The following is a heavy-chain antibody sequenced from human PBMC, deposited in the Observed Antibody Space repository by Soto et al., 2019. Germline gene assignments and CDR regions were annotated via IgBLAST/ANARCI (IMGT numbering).Heavy chain of an antibody. V-gene: IGHV4-59*01. CDR3: AGGGIAARPQTSFDY. CDR1: GGSISSYY. J-gene: IGHJ4*02. Sequence: SETLSLTCTVSGGSISSYYWSWIRQPPGKGLEWIGYIYYSGSTNYNPSLKSRVTISVDTSKNQFSLKLSSVTAADTAVYYCAGGGIAARPQTSFDYWGQGTLVTVSS. D-gene: IGHD6-6*01. CDR2: IYYSGST.